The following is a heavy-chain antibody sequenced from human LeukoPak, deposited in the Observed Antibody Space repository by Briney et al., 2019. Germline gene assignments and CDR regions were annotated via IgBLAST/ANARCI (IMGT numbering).Heavy chain of an antibody. Sequence: GGSLRLSCAASGFTFSSYAMSWVRQAPGKGLEWVSGISGSGGSTYYADSVKGRLTISRDNSKNTLYLQMNSLRAEDTAVYYCARRAGAYSHPYDYWGQGTLVTVSS. CDR2: ISGSGGST. CDR3: ARRAGAYSHPYDY. V-gene: IGHV3-23*01. D-gene: IGHD4/OR15-4a*01. J-gene: IGHJ4*02. CDR1: GFTFSSYA.